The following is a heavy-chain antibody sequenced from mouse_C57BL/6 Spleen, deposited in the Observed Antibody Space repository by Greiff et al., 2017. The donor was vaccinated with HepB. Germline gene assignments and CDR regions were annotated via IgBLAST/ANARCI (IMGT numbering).Heavy chain of an antibody. CDR1: GYAFSSYW. V-gene: IGHV1-80*01. J-gene: IGHJ1*03. CDR3: ARSGGYGNWYFDV. Sequence: QVHVKQSGAELVKPGASVKISCKASGYAFSSYWMNWVKQRPGKGLEWIGQIYPGDGDTNYNGKFKGKATLTADKSSSTAYMQLSSLTSEDSAVYFCARSGGYGNWYFDVWGTGTTVTVSS. D-gene: IGHD2-1*01. CDR2: IYPGDGDT.